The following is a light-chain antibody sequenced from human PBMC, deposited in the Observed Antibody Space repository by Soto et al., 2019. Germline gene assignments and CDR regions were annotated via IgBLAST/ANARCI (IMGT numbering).Light chain of an antibody. J-gene: IGKJ2*03. V-gene: IGKV3-11*01. CDR1: QSVSSY. CDR3: QQRSSAYS. CDR2: DGS. Sequence: EIVLTQSPATLSLSPGERATLFCRASQSVSSYLAWYQQKPGQAPRLLIYDGSNRAAGVPARFSGSGSGTDFTLTISSLEPEDFAVYYCQQRSSAYSFGQGTKLELK.